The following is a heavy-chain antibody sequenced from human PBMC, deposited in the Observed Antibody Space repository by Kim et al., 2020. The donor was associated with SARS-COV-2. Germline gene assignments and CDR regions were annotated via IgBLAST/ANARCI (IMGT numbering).Heavy chain of an antibody. CDR3: ARALAYCRGGSCYP. D-gene: IGHD2-15*01. J-gene: IGHJ5*02. V-gene: IGHV1-2*02. CDR2: INPNSGGT. CDR1: GYSFTDYY. Sequence: ASVKVSCKSSGYSFTDYYVHWVRQAPGQGLEWMGWINPNSGGTKYAQKFQGRVTMTTDTSISTAYMELSSLRSDDTAVYFCARALAYCRGGSCYPWGQGPWSPSPQ.